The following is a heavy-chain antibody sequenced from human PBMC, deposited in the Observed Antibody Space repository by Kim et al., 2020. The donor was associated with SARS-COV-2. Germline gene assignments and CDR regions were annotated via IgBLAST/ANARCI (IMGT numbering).Heavy chain of an antibody. Sequence: ASVKVSCKASGYTFTGYYMHWVRQAPGQGLEWMGWINPNSGGTNYAQKFRGRVTMTRDTSISTAYMELSRLRSDDTAVYYCARDLIQWFGELLSSYGMDVWGQGTTVTVSS. CDR2: INPNSGGT. J-gene: IGHJ6*02. V-gene: IGHV1-2*02. D-gene: IGHD3-10*01. CDR1: GYTFTGYY. CDR3: ARDLIQWFGELLSSYGMDV.